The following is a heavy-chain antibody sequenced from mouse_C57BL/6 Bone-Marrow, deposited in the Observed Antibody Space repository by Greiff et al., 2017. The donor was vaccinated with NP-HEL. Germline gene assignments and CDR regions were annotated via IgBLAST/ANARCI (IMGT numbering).Heavy chain of an antibody. Sequence: EVQRVESGGDLVKPGGSLKLSCAASGFTFSSYGMSWVRQTPDKRLEWVATISSGGSYTYYPDSVKGRFTISRDNAKNTLYLQMSSLKSEDTAMYYCARHGKGYAMDYWGQGTSVTVSS. CDR1: GFTFSSYG. V-gene: IGHV5-6*01. CDR3: ARHGKGYAMDY. CDR2: ISSGGSYT. J-gene: IGHJ4*01.